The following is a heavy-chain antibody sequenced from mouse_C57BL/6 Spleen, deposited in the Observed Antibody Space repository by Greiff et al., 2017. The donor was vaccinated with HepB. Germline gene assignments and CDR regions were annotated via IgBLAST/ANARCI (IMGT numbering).Heavy chain of an antibody. V-gene: IGHV1-64*01. J-gene: IGHJ2*01. D-gene: IGHD1-2*01. CDR3: ARVSTTDY. Sequence: WSELVKPGASVKLSCKASGYTFTSYWMHWVKQRPGQGLEWIGMIHPNSGSTNYNEKFKSKATLTVDKSSSTAYMQLSSLTSEDSAVYYCARVSTTDYWGQGTTLTVSS. CDR1: GYTFTSYW. CDR2: IHPNSGST.